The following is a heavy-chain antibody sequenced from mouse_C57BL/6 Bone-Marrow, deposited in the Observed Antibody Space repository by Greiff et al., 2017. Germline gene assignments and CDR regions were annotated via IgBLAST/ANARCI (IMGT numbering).Heavy chain of an antibody. CDR3: ARSFYYYGSEGFAY. V-gene: IGHV1-72*01. Sequence: QVQLQQPGAELVTPGASVKLSCKASGYTFTSYWMHWVKQRPGRGLEWIGRIDPNSGGTKYNEKFKSKATLTVDKPSSTAYMQRSSLTSEDSAVYYCARSFYYYGSEGFAYWGQGTLVTVSA. CDR2: IDPNSGGT. CDR1: GYTFTSYW. D-gene: IGHD1-1*01. J-gene: IGHJ3*01.